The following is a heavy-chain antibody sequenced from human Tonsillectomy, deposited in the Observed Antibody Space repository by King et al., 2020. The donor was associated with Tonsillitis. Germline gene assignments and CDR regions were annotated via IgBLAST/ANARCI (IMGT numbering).Heavy chain of an antibody. V-gene: IGHV3-30*18. Sequence: VQLVESGGGVVQPGRSLRLSCAASGFTFSSYGIHWVRQAPGKGLEWVAVISSDGSKKYYADSVRGRFTISRDNSKNKLDLQMNSLRADDTAVYYCAKARQCLVHFDYWGQGTLVTVSS. D-gene: IGHD6-19*01. CDR3: AKARQCLVHFDY. J-gene: IGHJ4*02. CDR1: GFTFSSYG. CDR2: ISSDGSKK.